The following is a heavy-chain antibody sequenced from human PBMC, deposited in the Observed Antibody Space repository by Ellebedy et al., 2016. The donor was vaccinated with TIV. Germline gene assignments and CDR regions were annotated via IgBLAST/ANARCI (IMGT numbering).Heavy chain of an antibody. CDR2: INHSGST. Sequence: SETLSLTCAVYGGSFSGYYWSWIRQPPGKGLEWIGEINHSGSTNYNPFLKSRVTISEDTSKNQFSLKLSSVTAADTAVYYCARLSGYDHFAIDYWGQGTLVTVSS. CDR1: GGSFSGYY. CDR3: ARLSGYDHFAIDY. D-gene: IGHD5-12*01. V-gene: IGHV4-34*01. J-gene: IGHJ4*02.